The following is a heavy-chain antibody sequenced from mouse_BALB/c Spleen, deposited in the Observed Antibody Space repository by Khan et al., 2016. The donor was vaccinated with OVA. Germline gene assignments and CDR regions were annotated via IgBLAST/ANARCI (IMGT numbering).Heavy chain of an antibody. D-gene: IGHD4-1*01. J-gene: IGHJ4*01. V-gene: IGHV3-2*02. Sequence: EVQLQESGPGLVKPSQSLSLTCTVTGYSITRDYAWNWIRQFPGNKLEWMGYISNSGSTSYNPSLKRRISITRDTSKNQFFLQCKSVTTEDTATYYCASELGRYYAMDYWGQGTSVTVSS. CDR3: ASELGRYYAMDY. CDR2: ISNSGST. CDR1: GYSITRDYA.